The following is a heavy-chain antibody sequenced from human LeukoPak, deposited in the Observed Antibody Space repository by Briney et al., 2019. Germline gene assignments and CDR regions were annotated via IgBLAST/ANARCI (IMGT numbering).Heavy chain of an antibody. CDR1: GFSSVSYA. CDR3: ASQPLLRFLEWQLGY. D-gene: IGHD3-3*01. J-gene: IGHJ4*02. Sequence: GGSLRLSCAASGFSSVSYAIDWVRQAPGKGLEWVSAISGSGGSTYYADSVKGRFTISRDNSKNTLYLQMNSLRAEDTAVYYCASQPLLRFLEWQLGYWGQGTLVTVSS. V-gene: IGHV3-23*01. CDR2: ISGSGGST.